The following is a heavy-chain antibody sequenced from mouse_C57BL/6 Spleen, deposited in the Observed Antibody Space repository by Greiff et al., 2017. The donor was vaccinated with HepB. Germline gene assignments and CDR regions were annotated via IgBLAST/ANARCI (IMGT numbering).Heavy chain of an antibody. V-gene: IGHV14-1*01. D-gene: IGHD3-1*01. J-gene: IGHJ3*01. CDR2: IDPEDGDT. Sequence: VHVKQSGAELVRPGASVKLSCTASGFNIKDYYMHWVKQRPEQGLEWIGRIDPEDGDTEYAPKFQGKATMTADTSSNTAYLQLSSLTSEDTAVYYCTLNGFSGWFAYWGQGTLVTVSA. CDR1: GFNIKDYY. CDR3: TLNGFSGWFAY.